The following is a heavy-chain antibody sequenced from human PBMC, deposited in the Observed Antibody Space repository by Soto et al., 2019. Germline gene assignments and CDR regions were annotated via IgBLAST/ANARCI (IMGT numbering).Heavy chain of an antibody. CDR2: ISDSGGTS. Sequence: EVQLVDSGGGLVQPGGSLRLSCAASGFIFSNYVMSWVRQAPGKWLEWGSSISDSGGTSYYADSVKGRFTISRDNSKTTLYLQMNILRAEATAIYYCAKRPRALLTFDYWGQGTLGTVAS. CDR1: GFIFSNYV. V-gene: IGHV3-23*04. D-gene: IGHD1-26*01. CDR3: AKRPRALLTFDY. J-gene: IGHJ4*02.